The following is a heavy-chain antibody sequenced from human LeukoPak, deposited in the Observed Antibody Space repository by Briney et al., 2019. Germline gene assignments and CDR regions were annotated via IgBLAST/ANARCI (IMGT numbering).Heavy chain of an antibody. J-gene: IGHJ3*02. CDR1: GFSLSTSGVG. CDR2: IYWDDDK. CDR3: AHRGGLAAAGDDAFDI. V-gene: IGHV2-5*02. Sequence: SGPTLVKPTQTLTLTCTFSGFSLSTSGVGVGRIRQPPGKALEWLALIYWDDDKRYSPSLKSRLTITKDTSKNQVVLTMTNMDPVDTATYYCAHRGGLAAAGDDAFDIWGQGTMVTVSS. D-gene: IGHD6-13*01.